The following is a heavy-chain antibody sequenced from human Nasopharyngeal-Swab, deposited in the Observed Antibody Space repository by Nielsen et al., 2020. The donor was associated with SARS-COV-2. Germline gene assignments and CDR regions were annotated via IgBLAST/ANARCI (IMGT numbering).Heavy chain of an antibody. CDR2: IYYTGST. V-gene: IGHV4-31*03. CDR1: GGSLSSGCYY. CDR3: ARDQAGATWAPGAFDI. J-gene: IGHJ3*02. Sequence: SETLSLTCTVSGGSLSSGCYYWSWLRQHPGKGLEWFGYIYYTGSTYYNPSLKSRVTISVATSKNQFSLKLSSVTAADTAVYYCARDQAGATWAPGAFDIWGQGTMVTVSS. D-gene: IGHD1-26*01.